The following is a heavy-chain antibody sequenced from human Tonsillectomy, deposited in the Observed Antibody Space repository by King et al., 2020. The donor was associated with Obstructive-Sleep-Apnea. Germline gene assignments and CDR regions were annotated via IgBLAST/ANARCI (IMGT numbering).Heavy chain of an antibody. J-gene: IGHJ4*02. D-gene: IGHD5-18*01. CDR1: GVTFSNYD. CDR2: IGPVGNT. Sequence: VQLVESGGGLVQPGGSLRLSCAASGVTFSNYDMQWVRQASGGGLEWVAAIGPVGNTFYCDSVKGRFTISRDNAENSLYLQMNSLKAGDTGVYYCARNQGYGPYYFDSWGQGTLVTVSS. V-gene: IGHV3-13*01. CDR3: ARNQGYGPYYFDS.